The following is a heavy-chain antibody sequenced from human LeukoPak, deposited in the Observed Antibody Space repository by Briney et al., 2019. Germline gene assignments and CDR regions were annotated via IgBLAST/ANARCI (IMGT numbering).Heavy chain of an antibody. D-gene: IGHD1-26*01. Sequence: GGSLRLSCAASGFTFSSYAMSWVRQAPGKGLEWVSAISGSGGSTYYADSVKGRFTISRDNSKNTLYLQMNSLRAEDTAVYYCAKAARWELPTADYFDYWGQGTLVTVSS. V-gene: IGHV3-23*01. CDR1: GFTFSSYA. J-gene: IGHJ4*02. CDR3: AKAARWELPTADYFDY. CDR2: ISGSGGST.